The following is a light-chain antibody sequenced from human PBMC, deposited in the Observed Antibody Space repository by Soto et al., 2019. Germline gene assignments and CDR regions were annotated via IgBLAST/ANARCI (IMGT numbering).Light chain of an antibody. J-gene: IGKJ1*01. V-gene: IGKV3-20*01. CDR3: QQYGVSPPWT. Sequence: TVLTQSPATLSLSKGERATLSCRVSQIFSSTSLAWYQQKPGQAPRLLIYGASNRATGIPDRFSGSGSGTDFTLTIDRLEPEDFAVYYCQQYGVSPPWTFGQGTMVDIK. CDR1: QIFSSTS. CDR2: GAS.